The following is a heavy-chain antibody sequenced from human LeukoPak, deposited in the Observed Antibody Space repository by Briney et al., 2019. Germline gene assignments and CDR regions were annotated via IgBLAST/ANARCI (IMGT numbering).Heavy chain of an antibody. CDR1: GGTFSSYA. CDR3: ARAVYFDWLFYGDY. J-gene: IGHJ4*02. Sequence: SVKVSCKVSGGTFSSYAISWVRQAPGQGLEWMGGIIPIFGTANYAQKFQGRVTITADESTSTAYMELRSLRSDDTAVYYCARAVYFDWLFYGDYWGQGTLVTVSS. CDR2: IIPIFGTA. D-gene: IGHD3-9*01. V-gene: IGHV1-69*01.